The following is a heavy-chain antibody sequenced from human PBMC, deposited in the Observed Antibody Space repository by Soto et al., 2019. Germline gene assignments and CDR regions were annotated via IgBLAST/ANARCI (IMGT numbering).Heavy chain of an antibody. V-gene: IGHV2-5*01. CDR3: AHTWGLPFDF. CDR2: IYWNDDK. J-gene: IGHJ4*02. CDR1: GFSLRTTGVG. D-gene: IGHD3-16*01. Sequence: QITLKESGPTLVEPTQTLTLTCTYSGFSLRTTGVGVGWIRQPPGKALELLGIIYWNDDKRYSPSLKNRFTLTIDISKSQVVLTMTNMDPVDTATYYCAHTWGLPFDFWGQGTLVIVSS.